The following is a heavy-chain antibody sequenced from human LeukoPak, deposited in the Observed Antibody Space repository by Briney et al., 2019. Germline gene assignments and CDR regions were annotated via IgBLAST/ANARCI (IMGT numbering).Heavy chain of an antibody. D-gene: IGHD3-9*01. Sequence: GGSLRLSCAASGFTFSRFAMSWVRQAPGKGLEWIAYINHNAEMIFYPDFVKGRFTISRDNAKSSLYLQMNALRYEDTAIYYCARDHDWAFDLWGQGTLVTVSS. J-gene: IGHJ4*02. CDR3: ARDHDWAFDL. CDR1: GFTFSRFA. CDR2: INHNAEMI. V-gene: IGHV3-48*02.